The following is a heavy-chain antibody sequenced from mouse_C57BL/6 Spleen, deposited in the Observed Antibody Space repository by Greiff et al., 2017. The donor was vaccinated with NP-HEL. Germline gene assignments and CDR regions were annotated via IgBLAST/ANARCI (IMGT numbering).Heavy chain of an antibody. Sequence: QVQLQQPGAELVRPGSSVKLSCKASGYTFTSYWMDWVKQRPGQGLEWIGNIYPSDSETHYNQKFKDKATLTVDKSSSTAYMQLSSLTSEDSAVYYCARHGHWYFDVWGTGTTVTVSS. CDR3: ARHGHWYFDV. CDR1: GYTFTSYW. CDR2: IYPSDSET. D-gene: IGHD1-1*01. J-gene: IGHJ1*03. V-gene: IGHV1-61*01.